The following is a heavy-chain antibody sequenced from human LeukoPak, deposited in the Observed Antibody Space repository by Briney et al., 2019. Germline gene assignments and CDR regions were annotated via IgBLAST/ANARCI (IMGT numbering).Heavy chain of an antibody. Sequence: GGSLRLSCEASGFTFSAYAMTWVRQAPGKGLEWVSSIGSDNKPHYSESVKGRFAISRDNSKNTLFLQLHNLRVEDTALYYCARDLHYYVAVDVWGQGTTATVSS. CDR1: GFTFSAYA. CDR3: ARDLHYYVAVDV. D-gene: IGHD3-10*02. CDR2: IGSDNKP. J-gene: IGHJ6*02. V-gene: IGHV3-23*01.